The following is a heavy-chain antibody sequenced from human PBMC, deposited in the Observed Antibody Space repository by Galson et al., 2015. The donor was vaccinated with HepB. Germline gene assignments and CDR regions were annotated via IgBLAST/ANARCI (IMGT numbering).Heavy chain of an antibody. CDR1: GGTFSSYA. Sequence: SVKVSCKASGGTFSSYAISWVRQAPGQGLEWMGGIIPIFGTANYAQKFQGRVTITADESTSTAYMELSSLRSEDTAVYYCARGAVYYDSSGSHFDYWGQGTLVTVSS. J-gene: IGHJ4*02. CDR2: IIPIFGTA. D-gene: IGHD3-22*01. CDR3: ARGAVYYDSSGSHFDY. V-gene: IGHV1-69*13.